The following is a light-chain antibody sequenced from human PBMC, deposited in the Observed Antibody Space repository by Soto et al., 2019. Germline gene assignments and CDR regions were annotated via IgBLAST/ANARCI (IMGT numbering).Light chain of an antibody. V-gene: IGKV1-5*03. Sequence: DIQMTQSPSTLSGSVGDRVTLTCRASQTISSWLAWYQQKPGKAPKLLIYKASTLKRGVPSRFSGSGSGTEFTLTISSLQPDDFATYYSQHYNSFSEAFGQGTKVELK. CDR1: QTISSW. CDR3: QHYNSFSEA. CDR2: KAS. J-gene: IGKJ1*01.